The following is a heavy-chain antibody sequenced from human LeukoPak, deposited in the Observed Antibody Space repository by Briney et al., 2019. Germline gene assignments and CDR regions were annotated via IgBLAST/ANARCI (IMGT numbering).Heavy chain of an antibody. CDR3: ATPAERSGWYSVAY. V-gene: IGHV1-24*01. D-gene: IGHD6-19*01. J-gene: IGHJ4*02. CDR1: GASLSETS. CDR2: FDPEDGES. Sequence: GASVKVSCKVSGASLSETSIHWVRQAPGQWLEWMGGFDPEDGESIFAQRFQGRFSMTEDTSTDTAYMELRSLRPEDTAVYSCATPAERSGWYSVAYWGQGTLVTVSS.